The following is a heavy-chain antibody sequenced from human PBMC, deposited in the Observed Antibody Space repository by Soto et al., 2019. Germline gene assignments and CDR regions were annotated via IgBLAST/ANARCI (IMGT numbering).Heavy chain of an antibody. CDR3: ARGRYGDY. V-gene: IGHV1-18*01. CDR2: ISAHNGNT. J-gene: IGHJ4*02. Sequence: QVHLVQSGAEVKKPGASVKVSCKGSGYAFTTYGITWVRQAPGQGLEWMGWISAHNGNTNYAQKLQGRVTVTRDTSTSTAYMELRSLRSDDTAVYYCARGRYGDYWGQGAQVTSSS. CDR1: GYAFTTYG. D-gene: IGHD1-1*01.